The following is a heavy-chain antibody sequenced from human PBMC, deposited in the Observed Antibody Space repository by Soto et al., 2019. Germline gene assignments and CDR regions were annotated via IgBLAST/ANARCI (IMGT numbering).Heavy chain of an antibody. Sequence: GESLKISCVASGFTFSDYSMHWVRQAPGKGLEWISHISSSGKTTYYADSVKGRLTTSRDNTKNSLFLQMNSLRGEDTAVYFCARRMISGGWLDPWGQGTLVTVSS. V-gene: IGHV3-48*01. CDR1: GFTFSDYS. CDR3: ARRMISGGWLDP. CDR2: ISSSGKTT. J-gene: IGHJ5*02. D-gene: IGHD1-20*01.